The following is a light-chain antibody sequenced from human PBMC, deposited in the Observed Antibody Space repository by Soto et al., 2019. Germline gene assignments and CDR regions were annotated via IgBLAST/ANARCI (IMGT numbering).Light chain of an antibody. J-gene: IGLJ2*01. V-gene: IGLV2-14*01. CDR2: DVS. Sequence: QSALTQPASVSGSPGQSITISCTGTSNDVGGYNYVSWYQQHPGKAPKLMIYDVSNRPSGVSNRFSGSKSGNTASLTISGLQAEDEADYYCISYTRSSTLDVVFGGGTKLTVL. CDR3: ISYTRSSTLDVV. CDR1: SNDVGGYNY.